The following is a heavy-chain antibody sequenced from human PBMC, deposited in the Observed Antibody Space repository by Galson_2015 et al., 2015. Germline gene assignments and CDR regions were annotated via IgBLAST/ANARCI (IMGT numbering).Heavy chain of an antibody. CDR1: GFTFSSYG. V-gene: IGHV3-33*01. CDR2: IWYDGSNK. CDR3: ARGLSSDWYTDFDS. D-gene: IGHD6-19*01. Sequence: SLRLSCAASGFTFSSYGMHWVRQAPGKGLEWVAVIWYDGSNKYYADSVKGRFTISRDNSKNTLYLQMNSLRAKDTAVYYCARGLSSDWYTDFDSWGQGTLVTVSS. J-gene: IGHJ4*02.